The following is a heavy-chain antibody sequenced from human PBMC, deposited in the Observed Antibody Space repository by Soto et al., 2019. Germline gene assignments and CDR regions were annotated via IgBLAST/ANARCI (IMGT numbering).Heavy chain of an antibody. Sequence: PSETLSLTCTVSGGSISSYYWSWIRQPPGKGLEWIGYIYYSGSTNYNPSLKSRVTISVDTSKNQFSLKLSSVTAADTAVYYCASYGSGSYARFDPWGQGTLVTVSS. CDR2: IYYSGST. CDR3: ASYGSGSYARFDP. D-gene: IGHD3-10*01. V-gene: IGHV4-59*01. J-gene: IGHJ5*02. CDR1: GGSISSYY.